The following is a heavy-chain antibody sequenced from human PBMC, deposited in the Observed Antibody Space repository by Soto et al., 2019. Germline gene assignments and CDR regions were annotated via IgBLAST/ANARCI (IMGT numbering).Heavy chain of an antibody. D-gene: IGHD1-26*01. J-gene: IGHJ6*02. Sequence: AGGSLRLSCAASGFTFSSYSMNWVRQAPGKGLEWVSSISSSTSYIYYADSVKGRFTISRDNAKNSLYLQMNSLRAEDTAVYYCARDQRGPMDVWGQGTTVTVSS. CDR3: ARDQRGPMDV. CDR2: ISSSTSYI. V-gene: IGHV3-21*01. CDR1: GFTFSSYS.